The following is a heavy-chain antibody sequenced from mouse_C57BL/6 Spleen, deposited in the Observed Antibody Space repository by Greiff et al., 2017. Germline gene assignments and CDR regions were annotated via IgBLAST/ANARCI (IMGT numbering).Heavy chain of an antibody. CDR2: ISDGGSYT. Sequence: EVMLVESGGGLVKPGGSLKLSCAASGFTFSSYAMSWVRQTPEKRLEWVATISDGGSYTSYPDNVKGRFTISRDNAKNNLYLQMSHLKSEDTAMYYCATRGVVVPYYDYDWFAYWGQGTLVTVSA. CDR1: GFTFSSYA. D-gene: IGHD2-4*01. CDR3: ATRGVVVPYYDYDWFAY. V-gene: IGHV5-4*03. J-gene: IGHJ3*01.